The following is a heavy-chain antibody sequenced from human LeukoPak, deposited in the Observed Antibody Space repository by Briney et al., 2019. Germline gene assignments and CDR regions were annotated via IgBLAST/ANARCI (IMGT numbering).Heavy chain of an antibody. J-gene: IGHJ6*03. D-gene: IGHD1-1*01. CDR1: GGSFSGYY. CDR3: ARLQSSAGASPRTYYYYYYYMDV. CDR2: INHSGSI. V-gene: IGHV4-34*01. Sequence: SETLSLTCAVYGGSFSGYYWSWIRQPPGKGLERIGEINHSGSINYNPSLKSRVTISVDTSKNQFSLKLSSVTAADTAVYYCARLQSSAGASPRTYYYYYYYMDVWGKGTTVTISS.